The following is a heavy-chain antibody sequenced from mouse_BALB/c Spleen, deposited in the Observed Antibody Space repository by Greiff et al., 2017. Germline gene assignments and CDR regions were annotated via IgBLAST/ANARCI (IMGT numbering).Heavy chain of an antibody. Sequence: EVKVVESGGGLVKPGGSLKLSCAASGFTFSSYAMSWVRQSPEKRLEWVAEISSGGSYTYYPDTVTGRFTISRDNAKNTLYLEMSSLRSEDTAMYYCARDGYGSSCWYFDVWGAGTTVTVSS. CDR3: ARDGYGSSCWYFDV. CDR2: ISSGGSYT. V-gene: IGHV5-9-4*01. D-gene: IGHD1-1*01. CDR1: GFTFSSYA. J-gene: IGHJ1*01.